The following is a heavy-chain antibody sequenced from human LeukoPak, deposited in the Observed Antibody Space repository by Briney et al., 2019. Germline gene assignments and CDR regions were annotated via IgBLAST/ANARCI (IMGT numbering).Heavy chain of an antibody. Sequence: SETLSLTCAVSGYSISSGYYWGCIRQPPGKGLDWIGSIYHSGSTYYNPSLKSRVTISVDTSKNQFSLKLSSVTAPDTSVYYSAILYSDILNSPTWFDPWGQATLVTVSS. CDR1: GYSISSGYY. CDR2: IYHSGST. D-gene: IGHD3-9*01. J-gene: IGHJ5*02. V-gene: IGHV4-38-2*01. CDR3: AILYSDILNSPTWFDP.